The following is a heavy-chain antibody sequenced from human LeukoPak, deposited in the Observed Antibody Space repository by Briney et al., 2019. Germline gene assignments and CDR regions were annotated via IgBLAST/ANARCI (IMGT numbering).Heavy chain of an antibody. CDR3: ARRGITYSTSFFDS. CDR1: GGSISGGKDF. D-gene: IGHD6-13*01. J-gene: IGHJ4*02. Sequence: PSETLSLTCAVSGGSISGGKDFWGWIRQSPGKGLEWIGSIYYTGSTYYNPSLKSRVTISVGTSKSEFSLMVHSVTAADTAMYYCARRGITYSTSFFDSWGQGTLVTVAS. V-gene: IGHV4-39*01. CDR2: IYYTGST.